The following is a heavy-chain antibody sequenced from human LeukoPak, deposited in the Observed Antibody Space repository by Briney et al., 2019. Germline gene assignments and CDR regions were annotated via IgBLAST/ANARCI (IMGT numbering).Heavy chain of an antibody. CDR1: GFTFSSSA. V-gene: IGHV3-23*01. CDR3: ARGTPEGTVATFDY. CDR2: ISGSGSGGST. Sequence: GGSLRLSCAASGFTFSSSAMSWVRQAPGKGLEWVPNISGSGSGGSTYYADSVKGRFTISRDNFKNTLYLQMNSLRAEDTAVYYCARGTPEGTVATFDYWGQGTLVTVSS. J-gene: IGHJ4*02. D-gene: IGHD4-17*01.